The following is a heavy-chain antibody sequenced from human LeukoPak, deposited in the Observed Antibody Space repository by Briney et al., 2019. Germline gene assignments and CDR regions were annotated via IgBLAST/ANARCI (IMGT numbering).Heavy chain of an antibody. CDR1: GFTFSSAL. CDR3: ATEFYSNGYNF. D-gene: IGHD5-24*01. J-gene: IGHJ4*02. V-gene: IGHV3-15*01. CDR2: IKSRTDCGTT. Sequence: GGSLRLSLPGSGFTFSSALMTWVRQIPGEGLEWVGHIKSRTDCGTTDYAAPVKGRFTISRDDSKNTVYLQMNSMKIEDSAVYFCATEFYSNGYNFWGQGTLVIVSS.